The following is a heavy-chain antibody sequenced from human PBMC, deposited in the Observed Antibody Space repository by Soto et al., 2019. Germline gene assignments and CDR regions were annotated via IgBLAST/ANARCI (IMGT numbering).Heavy chain of an antibody. V-gene: IGHV3-21*01. Sequence: GFQRLSCTASGFTFSSYSMNWVRKAPGKWMEWVSSISSSSSYIYYADSVKGRFTISRDNAKNSLYLQMNSLRAEDTAVYYCARDHRGYNTVYYFDYWGQGTLVTVSS. CDR2: ISSSSSYI. J-gene: IGHJ4*02. D-gene: IGHD3-10*01. CDR1: GFTFSSYS. CDR3: ARDHRGYNTVYYFDY.